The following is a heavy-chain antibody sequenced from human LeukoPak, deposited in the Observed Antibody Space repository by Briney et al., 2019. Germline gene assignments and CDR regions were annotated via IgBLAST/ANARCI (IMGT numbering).Heavy chain of an antibody. Sequence: GGSRRLSCVASGFTFDDYAMHWVRQAPGKGLEWVSGISWNSGSMGYADSVKGRFTISRDSAKNSLYLQMNSLRAEDTAVYYCAREVAGSYYFENWGQGTLVTVSS. CDR1: GFTFDDYA. D-gene: IGHD1-26*01. V-gene: IGHV3-9*01. J-gene: IGHJ4*02. CDR2: ISWNSGSM. CDR3: AREVAGSYYFEN.